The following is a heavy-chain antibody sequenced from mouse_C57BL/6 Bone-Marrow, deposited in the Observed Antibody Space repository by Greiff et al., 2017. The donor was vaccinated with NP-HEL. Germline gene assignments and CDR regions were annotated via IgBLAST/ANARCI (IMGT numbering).Heavy chain of an antibody. CDR1: GFTFSSYS. CDR2: ISDGGSYS. D-gene: IGHD2-3*01. CDR3: ARVDGYPFDY. Sequence: EVQLVESGGGLVKPGGSLKLSCAASGFTFSSYSMSWVRQTPEKRLEWVGTISDGGSYSSYPDNVKGRFTIARDNAKNNLYLQMSHLKSEDTAMYYCARVDGYPFDYWGQGTTLTVSS. J-gene: IGHJ2*01. V-gene: IGHV5-4*01.